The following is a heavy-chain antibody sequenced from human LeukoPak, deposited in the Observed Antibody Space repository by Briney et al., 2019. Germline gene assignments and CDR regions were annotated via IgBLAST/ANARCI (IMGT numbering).Heavy chain of an antibody. CDR3: ARGNPLGHL. D-gene: IGHD3-16*01. J-gene: IGHJ1*01. V-gene: IGHV3-74*01. CDR1: AFTLSSYR. CDR2: INSDGSRT. Sequence: PGGSLRLSCAASAFTLSSYRMHWVRQAPGNGLVWVSHINSDGSRTDYADSVKGRFTVSRDNAKNTVYLQMNSLRAEDTAVYYCARGNPLGHLWGQGALVTVPS.